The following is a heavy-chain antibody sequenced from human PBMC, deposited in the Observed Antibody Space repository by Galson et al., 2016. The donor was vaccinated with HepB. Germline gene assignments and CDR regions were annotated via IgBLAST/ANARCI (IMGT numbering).Heavy chain of an antibody. CDR3: ASDVVTEFDY. CDR1: GFTFSSYA. V-gene: IGHV3-30-3*01. Sequence: SLRLSCAASGFTFSSYAMHWVRQAPGKGLEWVAVISYDGSNKYYADSVKGRFTISRDNSKNTLYLQMNSLRADDTAVYYCASDVVTEFDYWGQGSLVTVSS. CDR2: ISYDGSNK. J-gene: IGHJ4*02. D-gene: IGHD2-21*02.